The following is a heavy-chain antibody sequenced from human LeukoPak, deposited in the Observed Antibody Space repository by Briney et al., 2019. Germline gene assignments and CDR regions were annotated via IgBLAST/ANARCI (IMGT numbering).Heavy chain of an antibody. CDR3: ATDFEFLQWDLPRGV. D-gene: IGHD1-26*01. J-gene: IGHJ4*02. V-gene: IGHV3-23*01. CDR1: GFTFSGYA. CDR2: ISDNGGRT. Sequence: PAGGSLRLSCAASGFTFSGYAMSWVRQAPGKGLEWVSTISDNGGRTYYADSVKGRFTISRDNSKNTMSLQMNSLRAEDTAVYYCATDFEFLQWDLPRGVWGQGTLVTVSS.